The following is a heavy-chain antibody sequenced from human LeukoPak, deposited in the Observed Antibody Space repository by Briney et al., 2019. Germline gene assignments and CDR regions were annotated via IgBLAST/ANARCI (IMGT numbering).Heavy chain of an antibody. D-gene: IGHD1-1*01. J-gene: IGHJ4*02. CDR3: ARLRTDY. Sequence: SETLSLTCAVYGGSFSGYYWSWIRQPPGKGLEWIGEINHSGSTNYNPSLKSRVTISVDTSKNQFSLKQSSVTAADTAVYYYARLRTDYWGQGTLVTVSS. V-gene: IGHV4-34*01. CDR2: INHSGST. CDR1: GGSFSGYY.